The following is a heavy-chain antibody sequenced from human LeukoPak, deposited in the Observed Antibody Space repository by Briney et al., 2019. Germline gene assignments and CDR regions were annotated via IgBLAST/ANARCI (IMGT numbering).Heavy chain of an antibody. CDR1: GFTFSSYG. D-gene: IGHD3-3*01. CDR2: ISYDGSNK. Sequence: PGWSLRLSCAASGFTFSSYGMHWVRQAPGKGLEWVAVISYDGSNKYYADSVKGRFTISRDNSKNTLYLQMNSLRAEDTAVYYCAKDTYYDFWSGLNPEYWGQGTLVTVSS. CDR3: AKDTYYDFWSGLNPEY. V-gene: IGHV3-30*18. J-gene: IGHJ4*02.